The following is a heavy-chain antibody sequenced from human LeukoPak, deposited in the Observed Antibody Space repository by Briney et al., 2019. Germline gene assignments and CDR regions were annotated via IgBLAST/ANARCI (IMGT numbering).Heavy chain of an antibody. CDR1: GFTFSSYG. CDR2: ISYDGSNR. V-gene: IGHV3-30*18. CDR3: AKDLGGYSYGGLDY. Sequence: GRSLRLSCAASGFTFSSYGMHWVRQAPGKGLEWVAVISYDGSNRHYADSVKGRFTISRDNSKNTLYLQMNSLRAEDTAVYYCAKDLGGYSYGGLDYWGQGTLVTVSS. J-gene: IGHJ4*02. D-gene: IGHD5-18*01.